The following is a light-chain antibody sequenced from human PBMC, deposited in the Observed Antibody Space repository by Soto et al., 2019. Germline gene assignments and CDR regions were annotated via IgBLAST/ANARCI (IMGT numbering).Light chain of an antibody. CDR3: QQYDNSPMYT. J-gene: IGKJ2*01. V-gene: IGKV3-20*01. CDR2: GAS. Sequence: EIVLTQSPGTLSLSPGERATLSCRPSQSVTSNYLAWYQQKPGQAPRLLFYGASNRATGIPDRFVGSGSGTDFTLTISRLEPEDFAVYYCQQYDNSPMYTFGHGTKVEIK. CDR1: QSVTSNY.